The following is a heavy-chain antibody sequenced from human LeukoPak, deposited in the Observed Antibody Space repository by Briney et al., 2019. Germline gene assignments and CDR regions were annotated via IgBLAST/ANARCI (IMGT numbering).Heavy chain of an antibody. CDR1: DGSINAYY. J-gene: IGHJ4*02. CDR2: TFYNGNT. V-gene: IGHV4-59*12. D-gene: IGHD2-2*02. CDR3: ARGAALAIHRYFDF. Sequence: PSETLSLTCNVSDGSINAYYWSWIRQPPGKGLEWIGYTFYNGNTNYNPSLKSRVTFSIGASRNHFSLKMTSVTAADTAVYYCARGAALAIHRYFDFWGQGILVTVSS.